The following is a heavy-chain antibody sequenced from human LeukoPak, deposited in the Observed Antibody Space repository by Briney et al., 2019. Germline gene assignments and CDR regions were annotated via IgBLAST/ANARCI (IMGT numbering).Heavy chain of an antibody. CDR1: GFTFSNAW. J-gene: IGHJ4*02. Sequence: GGSLRLSCAASGFTFSNAWMSWVRQAPGKGLEWVGRIKSKTDCGTTDYAAPVKGRFTISRDDSKNTLYLQMNSLKTEDTAVYYCSGDCSSTSCPGYWGQGTLVTVSS. CDR2: IKSKTDCGTT. CDR3: SGDCSSTSCPGY. V-gene: IGHV3-15*01. D-gene: IGHD2-2*01.